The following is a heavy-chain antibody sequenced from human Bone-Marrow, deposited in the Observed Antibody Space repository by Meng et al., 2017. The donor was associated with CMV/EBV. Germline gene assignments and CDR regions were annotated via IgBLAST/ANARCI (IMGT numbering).Heavy chain of an antibody. V-gene: IGHV3-48*04. CDR3: ASDIVVVPAGADYFDY. CDR2: ISSSGSTI. Sequence: GESLKISCAASGFTFSSYSMNWVRQAPGKGLEWVSYISSSGSTIYYADSVKGRFTISRDNAKNSLYLQMNSLRAEDTAVYYCASDIVVVPAGADYFDYWGQGTLVTVSS. D-gene: IGHD2-2*01. J-gene: IGHJ4*02. CDR1: GFTFSSYS.